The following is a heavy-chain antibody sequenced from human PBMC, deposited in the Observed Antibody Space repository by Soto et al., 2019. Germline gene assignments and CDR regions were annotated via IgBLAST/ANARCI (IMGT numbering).Heavy chain of an antibody. CDR3: VRGGGGGLFDP. Sequence: QVQLVESGGGLVPPGGSLRLSCAGSGFTFGDSYMSWIRQAPGKGLEWLSYISPGSRYPAYADSVKGRFTISRENARRSLLMQMTSLTAEDTAMYYCVRGGGGGLFDPWGQGTMVNVSS. CDR2: ISPGSRYP. V-gene: IGHV3-11*06. J-gene: IGHJ5*02. D-gene: IGHD2-15*01. CDR1: GFTFGDSY.